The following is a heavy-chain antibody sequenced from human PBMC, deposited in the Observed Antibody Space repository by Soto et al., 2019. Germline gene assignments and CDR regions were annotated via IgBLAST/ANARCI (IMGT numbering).Heavy chain of an antibody. Sequence: GASVKVSCKASGYTFTGYYMHWVRQAPGQGLEWMGWINPNSGGTNYAQKFQGWVTMTRDTSISTAYMELSRLRSDDTAVYYCARAPTRKAYGSGSSPLYYFDYWGQGTLVTVSS. J-gene: IGHJ4*02. V-gene: IGHV1-2*04. D-gene: IGHD3-10*01. CDR2: INPNSGGT. CDR3: ARAPTRKAYGSGSSPLYYFDY. CDR1: GYTFTGYY.